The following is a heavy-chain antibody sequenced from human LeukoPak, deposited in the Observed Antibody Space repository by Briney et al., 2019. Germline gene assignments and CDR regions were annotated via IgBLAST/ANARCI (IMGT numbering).Heavy chain of an antibody. J-gene: IGHJ2*01. V-gene: IGHV4-59*01. Sequence: SETLSLTCTVSGGSISSYYWSWIRQPPGKGLEWIGYIYYSGSTNYNPSLKSRVTISVDTSKNQFSLKLSSVTAADTAVYYCARGSGSGSYRYFDLWGRGTLVTVSS. CDR2: IYYSGST. CDR3: ARGSGSGSYRYFDL. D-gene: IGHD3-10*01. CDR1: GGSISSYY.